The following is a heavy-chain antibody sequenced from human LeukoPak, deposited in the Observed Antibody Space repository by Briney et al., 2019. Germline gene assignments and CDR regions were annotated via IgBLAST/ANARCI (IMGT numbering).Heavy chain of an antibody. V-gene: IGHV4-4*07. J-gene: IGHJ6*03. CDR3: ARGRGGSGWSAYYYYYMDV. D-gene: IGHD6-19*01. Sequence: PSETLSLSCTLSGGSISSYYWSWIRQPAGKGLEWIGRIYTSGSTHYNPSLKSRVTISVDKSKNQFSLKLSSVTAADTAVYYCARGRGGSGWSAYYYYYMDVWGKGTTVTVSS. CDR2: IYTSGST. CDR1: GGSISSYY.